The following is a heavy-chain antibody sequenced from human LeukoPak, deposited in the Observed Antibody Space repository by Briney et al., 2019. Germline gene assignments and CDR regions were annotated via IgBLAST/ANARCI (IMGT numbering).Heavy chain of an antibody. D-gene: IGHD5-18*01. CDR3: ARGYSYDY. V-gene: IGHV4-61*02. Sequence: SETLSLTCTVSGGSISSSSYYWSWIRQPAGKGLEWIGRIYTSGSTNYNPSLKSRVTMSVDTSKNQFSLKLSSVTAADTAVYYCARGYSYDYWGQGTLVTVSS. J-gene: IGHJ4*02. CDR1: GGSISSSSYY. CDR2: IYTSGST.